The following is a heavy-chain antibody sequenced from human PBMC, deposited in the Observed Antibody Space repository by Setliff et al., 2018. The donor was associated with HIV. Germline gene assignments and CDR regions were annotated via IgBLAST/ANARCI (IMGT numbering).Heavy chain of an antibody. CDR1: GYSFTNYW. J-gene: IGHJ6*03. Sequence: PGESLKISCMGFGYSFTNYWIAWARQMPGKGLEWMGIIYPDDSDTNYSPSFRGQVTMSADKSINTAYLQWRSLKASDTAMYYCARHGTGTGYYDSGEYYYYMDVWGTGTTVTVSS. D-gene: IGHD3-22*01. V-gene: IGHV5-51*01. CDR3: ARHGTGTGYYDSGEYYYYMDV. CDR2: IYPDDSDT.